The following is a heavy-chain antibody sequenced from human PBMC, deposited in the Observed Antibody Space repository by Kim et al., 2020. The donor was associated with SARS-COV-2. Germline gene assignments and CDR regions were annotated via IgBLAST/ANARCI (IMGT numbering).Heavy chain of an antibody. CDR1: GFTFSSYG. CDR2: ISYDGSNK. D-gene: IGHD3-22*01. V-gene: IGHV3-30*18. CDR3: AKDLRITMIVVAAVMDV. Sequence: GGSLRLSCAASGFTFSSYGMHWVRQAPGKGLEWVAVISYDGSNKYYADSVKGRFTISRDNSKNTLYLQMDSLRAEDTAVYYCAKDLRITMIVVAAVMDV. J-gene: IGHJ6*01.